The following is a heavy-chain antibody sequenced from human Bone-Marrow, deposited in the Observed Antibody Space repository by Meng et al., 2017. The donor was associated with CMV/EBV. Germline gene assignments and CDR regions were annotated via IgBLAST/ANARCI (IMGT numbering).Heavy chain of an antibody. Sequence: SETLSLTCAVYGGSFSGYYWSWIRQPPGKGLEWIGEINHSGSTNYNPSLKSRVTISVDTPKNQFSLKLSSVTAADTAVYYCARGLQTRKAFDIWGQGTMVTVSS. V-gene: IGHV4-34*01. D-gene: IGHD1-14*01. CDR2: INHSGST. J-gene: IGHJ3*02. CDR1: GGSFSGYY. CDR3: ARGLQTRKAFDI.